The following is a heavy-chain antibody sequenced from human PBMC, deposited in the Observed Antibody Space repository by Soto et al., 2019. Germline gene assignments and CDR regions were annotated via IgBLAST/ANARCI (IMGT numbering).Heavy chain of an antibody. J-gene: IGHJ4*02. CDR2: IYYSGST. D-gene: IGHD6-25*01. CDR3: ARHEAGRYFAS. V-gene: IGHV4-39*01. CDR1: RGSISSGTNY. Sequence: SETLSLTCTVSRGSISSGTNYWAWIRQPPGKGLEWIANIYYSGSTFYNPSLKSRVTISLDTSKNQFSLKLRSVAAADTAVYYCARHEAGRYFASWGQGTPVTVSS.